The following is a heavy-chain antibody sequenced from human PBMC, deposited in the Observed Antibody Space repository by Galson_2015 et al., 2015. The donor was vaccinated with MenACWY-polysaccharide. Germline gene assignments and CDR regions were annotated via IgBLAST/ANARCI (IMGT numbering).Heavy chain of an antibody. J-gene: IGHJ3*01. CDR2: INSDGSSA. CDR1: GFSISTYW. CDR3: ARGFGSGGACVRGGDAFDC. D-gene: IGHD3-10*02. V-gene: IGHV3-74*03. Sequence: SLRLSCAASGFSISTYWMHWVRQVPGKGLMWVSRINSDGSSATYADSVRGRLTFSRDNAKNTVYLQLNSLRVEDTAVYYCARGFGSGGACVRGGDAFDCRSQETIGIVPA.